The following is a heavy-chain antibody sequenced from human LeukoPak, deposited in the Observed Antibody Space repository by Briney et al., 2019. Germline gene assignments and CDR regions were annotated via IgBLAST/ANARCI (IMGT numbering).Heavy chain of an antibody. CDR1: GYTFTGYY. CDR3: ARRGTHRRNYYYYGMDV. CDR2: INPNSGGT. V-gene: IGHV1-2*02. Sequence: ASVKVSCKASGYTFTGYYMHWVRQAPGQGLEWMGWINPNSGGTNYAQKFQGRVTMTRDTSISTAYMELSRLRSDDTAVYYCARRGTHRRNYYYYGMDVWGQGTTVTVSS. D-gene: IGHD3-16*01. J-gene: IGHJ6*02.